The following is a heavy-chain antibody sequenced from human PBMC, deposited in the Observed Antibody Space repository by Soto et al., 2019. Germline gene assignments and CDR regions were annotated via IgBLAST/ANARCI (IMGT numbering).Heavy chain of an antibody. Sequence: GGSVRLSCAASGFKLSSYSMHWVRQAPGKGLEWVSSISYSGTYIYDADSVKGRFTISRDNARNSLYLQMNSLRAEDTAIYYCARDMVVGWWQPPSFDFWGQGALVTVS. D-gene: IGHD2-15*01. CDR2: ISYSGTYI. CDR3: ARDMVVGWWQPPSFDF. CDR1: GFKLSSYS. V-gene: IGHV3-21*01. J-gene: IGHJ4*02.